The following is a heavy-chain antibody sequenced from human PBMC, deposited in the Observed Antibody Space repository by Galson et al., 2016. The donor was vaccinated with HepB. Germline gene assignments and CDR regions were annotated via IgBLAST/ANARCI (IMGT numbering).Heavy chain of an antibody. CDR2: IHHSGTT. CDR3: ARHVAVSGTRGFDS. D-gene: IGHD3-3*01. CDR1: GDSITPNW. V-gene: IGHV4-4*02. Sequence: TLSLTCVVSGDSITPNWWSWVRQPPGKGLDWIGEIHHSGTTYFNPSLNSRITISLDNSRNQLSLLLTSVTAADTAVYYCARHVAVSGTRGFDSWGQGILVTVSS. J-gene: IGHJ4*01.